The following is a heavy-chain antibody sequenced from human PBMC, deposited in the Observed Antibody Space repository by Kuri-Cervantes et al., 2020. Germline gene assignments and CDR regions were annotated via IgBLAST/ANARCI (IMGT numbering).Heavy chain of an antibody. D-gene: IGHD3-3*01. CDR3: ARDHGFWSGYYMVDP. V-gene: IGHV1-46*01. CDR1: GYTFTSYY. J-gene: IGHJ5*02. CDR2: INPSGGST. Sequence: ASVKVSCKASGYTFTSYYMHWVRQAPGQGLEWMGIINPSGGSTSYAQKFQGRVTMTRDTSTSTVYMELSSLGSEDTAVYYCARDHGFWSGYYMVDPWGQGTLVTVSS.